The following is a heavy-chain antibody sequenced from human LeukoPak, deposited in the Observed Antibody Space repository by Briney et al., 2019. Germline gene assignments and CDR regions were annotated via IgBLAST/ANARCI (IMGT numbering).Heavy chain of an antibody. CDR1: GGSFTSSNYY. CDR3: QLITPKHFYYYYMDV. D-gene: IGHD2-2*01. V-gene: IGHV4-39*01. CDR2: IYYSGST. Sequence: SETLSLTCTVSGGSFTSSNYYWGWIRQPPGKGLEWIGSIYYSGSTYYNPSLKSRVTISIDTSKNQFSLQLNSVTAADTAVYYCQLITPKHFYYYYMDVWGKGTTVTVSS. J-gene: IGHJ6*03.